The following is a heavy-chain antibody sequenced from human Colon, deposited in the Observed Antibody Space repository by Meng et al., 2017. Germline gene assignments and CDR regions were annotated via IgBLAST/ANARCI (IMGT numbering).Heavy chain of an antibody. CDR3: AREVVVAGTRNWLDP. CDR2: TYQNGRP. CDR1: GGSLTSSDW. V-gene: IGHV4-4*02. D-gene: IGHD6-19*01. J-gene: IGHJ5*02. Sequence: QVPLQESGPGLVKPAGTLSLTCTVSGGSLTSSDWWSWVRQTPGKGLEWIGETYQNGRPNYNPSLKSRVTISVDKSKNQFSLNMTSVTAADTAVYYCAREVVVAGTRNWLDPWGQGILVTVSS.